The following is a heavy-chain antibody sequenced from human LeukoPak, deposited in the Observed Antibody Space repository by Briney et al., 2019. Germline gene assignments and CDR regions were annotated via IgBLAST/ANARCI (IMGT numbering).Heavy chain of an antibody. V-gene: IGHV1-2*02. CDR2: INRDSGGT. J-gene: IGHJ4*02. D-gene: IGHD3-10*01. CDR1: GFTFVGHY. Sequence: ASVKVSCKTSGFTFVGHYMHWVRQAPGQGLEWMGWINRDSGGTDYPQKFRGRVTMTRDTSRNTLYMELSSLRSDDTAVYYCARLGGAQGYYYRSGSNHYFDHWGQGTLVTVSS. CDR3: ARLGGAQGYYYRSGSNHYFDH.